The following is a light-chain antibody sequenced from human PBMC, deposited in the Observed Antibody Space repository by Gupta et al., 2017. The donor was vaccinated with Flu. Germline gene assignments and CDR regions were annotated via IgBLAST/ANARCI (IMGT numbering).Light chain of an antibody. CDR2: ANN. CDR3: ATWHSSLRGWV. V-gene: IGLV1-51*02. Sequence: QSVLTQPPSVSAAPGQRVTISCSGSSSDIQKNFVSWYRQLPGAAPRLLIYANNKRPSGIPDRFSGSKSGTSATLAISGLQTGDEADDYCATWHSSLRGWVFGGGTKLIGL. CDR1: SSDIQKNF. J-gene: IGLJ3*02.